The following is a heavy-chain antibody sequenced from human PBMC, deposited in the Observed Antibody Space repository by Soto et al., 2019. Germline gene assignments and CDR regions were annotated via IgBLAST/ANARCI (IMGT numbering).Heavy chain of an antibody. V-gene: IGHV3-53*01. D-gene: IGHD3-9*01. CDR1: GFTVSSNY. CDR3: ARSRPHVLRYYGMDV. J-gene: IGHJ6*02. Sequence: PGGSLRLSCAASGFTVSSNYMSWVRQAPGKGLEWVSVIYSGGSTYYADSVKGRFTISKDNSKNTLYLQMNSLRAEDTAVYYCARSRPHVLRYYGMDVWGQGTTVTVSS. CDR2: IYSGGST.